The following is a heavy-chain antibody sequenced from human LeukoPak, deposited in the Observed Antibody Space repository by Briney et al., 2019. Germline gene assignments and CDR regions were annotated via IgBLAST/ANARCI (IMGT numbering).Heavy chain of an antibody. J-gene: IGHJ4*02. Sequence: GGSLRLSCAAYGFTFSTDGIHWVRQAPGKGLAWVAIIHSDGSKKYNADSVKGRFTISRDNSKNTLYLEINSLRTEDTAVYYCAKGISADSYYLDYWGQGTLVTVSS. V-gene: IGHV3-30*02. CDR3: AKGISADSYYLDY. D-gene: IGHD1-14*01. CDR1: GFTFSTDG. CDR2: IHSDGSKK.